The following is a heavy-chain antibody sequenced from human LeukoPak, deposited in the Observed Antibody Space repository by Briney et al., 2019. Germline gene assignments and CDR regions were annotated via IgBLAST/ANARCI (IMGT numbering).Heavy chain of an antibody. CDR2: IYPGDSDI. Sequence: GESLKISCKGSGYRFTSYWIGWVRQMRGKGLEWMGIIYPGDSDIRYSPSFQGQVTFSVDKSINTAYLQWSSLKASDTAMHYCARIFMNHHYDSSERFDYWGQGTLVTVSS. J-gene: IGHJ4*02. CDR3: ARIFMNHHYDSSERFDY. V-gene: IGHV5-51*01. CDR1: GYRFTSYW. D-gene: IGHD3-22*01.